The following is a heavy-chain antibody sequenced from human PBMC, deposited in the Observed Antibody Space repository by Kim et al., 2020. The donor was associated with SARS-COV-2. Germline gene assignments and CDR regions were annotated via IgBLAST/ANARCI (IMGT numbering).Heavy chain of an antibody. CDR1: GYTFTTYG. V-gene: IGHV1-18*01. J-gene: IGHJ4*02. CDR3: ARDRDYRFDL. D-gene: IGHD3-16*02. Sequence: ASVKVSCKTSGYTFTTYGLSWVRQAPGQGLEWMGWISTDRGYTKYAQKFQDRVTLTKDTSTSTAYMELRSLISDDTAVYFCARDRDYRFDLWGQGTLVTV. CDR2: ISTDRGYT.